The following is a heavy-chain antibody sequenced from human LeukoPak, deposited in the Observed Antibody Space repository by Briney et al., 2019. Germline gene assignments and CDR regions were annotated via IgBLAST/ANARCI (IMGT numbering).Heavy chain of an antibody. D-gene: IGHD6-13*01. CDR1: GYCFTSYW. J-gene: IGHJ4*02. Sequence: GESLKISCNGSGYCFTSYWIGWVRQMPGKGLEWMGIIYPGDSDTRYSPSFQGQVTLSADKSISTAYLQWSSLKASDTAMYYCARHDSSSWYDFDYWGQGTLVTVSS. CDR3: ARHDSSSWYDFDY. CDR2: IYPGDSDT. V-gene: IGHV5-51*01.